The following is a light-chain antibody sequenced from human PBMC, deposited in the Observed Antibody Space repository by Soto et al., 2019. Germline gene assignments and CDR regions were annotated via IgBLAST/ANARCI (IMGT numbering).Light chain of an antibody. CDR3: QQLRMYQST. V-gene: IGKV1-9*01. CDR1: QDIAIY. Sequence: IQLTQSPSSLSASVGDRVTITCRASQDIAIYLAWYQQKPGEAPKLLIYAASTLYGGVPSRFSGSGSGTDFALTITSLQAEDFATYYCQQLRMYQSTIGGGNKVEIX. J-gene: IGKJ4*01. CDR2: AAS.